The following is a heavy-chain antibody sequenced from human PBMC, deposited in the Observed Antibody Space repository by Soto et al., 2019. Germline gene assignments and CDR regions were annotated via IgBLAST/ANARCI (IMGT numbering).Heavy chain of an antibody. CDR2: INPNSGGT. V-gene: IGHV1-2*02. CDR1: GYTFTGYY. Sequence: ASVKASCKASGYTFTGYYMHWVRQAPGQGLEWMGWINPNSGGTNYAQKFQGRVTMTRDTSISTAYMELSRLRSDDTAVYYCARSFQVGYCSSTSCPNYYGMDVWGQGTTVTVSS. CDR3: ARSFQVGYCSSTSCPNYYGMDV. D-gene: IGHD2-2*01. J-gene: IGHJ6*02.